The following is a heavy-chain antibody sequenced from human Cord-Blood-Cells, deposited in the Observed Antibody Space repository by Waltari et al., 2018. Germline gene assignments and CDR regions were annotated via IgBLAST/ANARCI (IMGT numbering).Heavy chain of an antibody. Sequence: QVQLVQSGAEVKKPGASVKVSCKASGYTFTSYDINWVRQATGQGLEWMGWMNPNSGNTGYAQKFQGRVTMTRNTSISTAYMELSSLRSEDTAVYYCARVKNYYGSGSYYNVYYWGQGTLVTVSS. CDR3: ARVKNYYGSGSYYNVYY. CDR1: GYTFTSYD. D-gene: IGHD3-10*01. J-gene: IGHJ4*02. CDR2: MNPNSGNT. V-gene: IGHV1-8*01.